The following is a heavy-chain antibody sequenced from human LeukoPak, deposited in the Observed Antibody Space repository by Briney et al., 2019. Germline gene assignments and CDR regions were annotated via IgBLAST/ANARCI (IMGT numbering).Heavy chain of an antibody. D-gene: IGHD6-13*01. CDR3: AKDLGYSSSWYGPGDYMDV. J-gene: IGHJ6*03. Sequence: GGSLRLSCAASGFTFSSYRMTWVRLAPGKGLEWVANIKQDGSEKYYVDSVKGRFTISRDNSKNTLYLQMNSLRAEDTAVYYCAKDLGYSSSWYGPGDYMDVWGKGTTVTVSS. CDR1: GFTFSSYR. CDR2: IKQDGSEK. V-gene: IGHV3-7*01.